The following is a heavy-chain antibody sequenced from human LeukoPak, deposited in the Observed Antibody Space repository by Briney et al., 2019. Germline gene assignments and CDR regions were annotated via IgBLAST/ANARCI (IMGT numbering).Heavy chain of an antibody. V-gene: IGHV3-53*01. CDR3: ARDGCSTTSCYAD. Sequence: GGSLRLSCAAYGFTVSNNYMSWVRQAPGKGLEWVSVIYSGGTTYYTDSVKGRFTISRDKFKNTLYLQMNSLRAEDTAVYYCARDGCSTTSCYADWGQGTLVTVSS. CDR1: GFTVSNNY. CDR2: IYSGGTT. J-gene: IGHJ4*02. D-gene: IGHD2-2*01.